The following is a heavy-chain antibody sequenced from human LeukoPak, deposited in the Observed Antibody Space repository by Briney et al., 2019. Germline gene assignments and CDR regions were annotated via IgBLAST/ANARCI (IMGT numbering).Heavy chain of an antibody. D-gene: IGHD6-13*01. J-gene: IGHJ4*02. CDR2: IHYSGST. V-gene: IGHV4-31*03. CDR3: ARGIGSSSWLAY. CDR1: GGSISSGGYY. Sequence: SETLSLTCTVSGGSISSGGYYWSWIRQRPGKGLEWIGYIHYSGSTDYNSSLKSRVTISVDTSKNHFSLKLSSVTAADTAVYYCARGIGSSSWLAYWGQGTLVTVST.